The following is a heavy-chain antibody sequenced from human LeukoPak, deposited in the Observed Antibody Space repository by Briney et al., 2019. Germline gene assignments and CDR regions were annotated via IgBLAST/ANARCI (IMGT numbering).Heavy chain of an antibody. J-gene: IGHJ4*02. V-gene: IGHV4-4*02. CDR1: GGSILTTNW. CDR2: VHLSGAS. CDR3: TRESGAFSPFGF. Sequence: SETLSLTCAVSGGSILTTNWWSWVRQPPGKGLEWIGEVHLSGASNYNPSLKSRVNMSIDKSKNQLSLELASVTAADTAIYYCTRESGAFSPFGFWGQGTLVTVSS. D-gene: IGHD1-26*01.